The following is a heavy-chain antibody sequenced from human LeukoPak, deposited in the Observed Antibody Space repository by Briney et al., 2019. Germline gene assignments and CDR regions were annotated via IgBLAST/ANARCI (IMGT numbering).Heavy chain of an antibody. D-gene: IGHD3-10*01. Sequence: GGSLRLSCAASGFTFSSYGMHWVRQAPGKGLEWVAVISYDGSNKYYADSVKGRFTISRDNSKNTLYLQMNSLRAEDTAVYYCAKRPYITMVRGVYNWFDPWGQGTLVTVSS. CDR1: GFTFSSYG. J-gene: IGHJ5*02. CDR2: ISYDGSNK. V-gene: IGHV3-30*18. CDR3: AKRPYITMVRGVYNWFDP.